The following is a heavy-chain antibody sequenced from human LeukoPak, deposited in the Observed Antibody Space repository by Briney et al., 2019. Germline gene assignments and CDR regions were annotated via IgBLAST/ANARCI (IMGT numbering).Heavy chain of an antibody. Sequence: GESLKISCKGSGYSFTSSWIGWVRQMPGKGLEWMGIVYPGDSDTKYSPSFQGQVTISADKSINTAYVQWSSLKASDTAMYYCARRVVNNRNWYFNLWGRGTLVTVSS. J-gene: IGHJ2*01. CDR3: ARRVVNNRNWYFNL. D-gene: IGHD4-23*01. CDR1: GYSFTSSW. V-gene: IGHV5-51*01. CDR2: VYPGDSDT.